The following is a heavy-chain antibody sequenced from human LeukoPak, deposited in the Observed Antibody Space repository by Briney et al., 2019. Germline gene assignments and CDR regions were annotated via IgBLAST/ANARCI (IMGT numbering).Heavy chain of an antibody. J-gene: IGHJ3*01. V-gene: IGHV3-23*01. CDR1: GFTFSKYA. CDR3: GRDPNGDYVGAFEF. CDR2: SSSGGANP. Sequence: GGSLRLSCAASGFTFSKYALVRVRQAPGKGLEWVSASSSGGANPLYADAVKGRFTISRDNSKNALYLQMNSLRAEDTAVYFCGRDPNGDYVGAFEFWGHGTTVIVSS. D-gene: IGHD4-17*01.